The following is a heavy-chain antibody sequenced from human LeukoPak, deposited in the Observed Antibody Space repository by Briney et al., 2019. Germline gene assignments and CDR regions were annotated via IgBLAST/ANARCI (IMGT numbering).Heavy chain of an antibody. CDR2: ISSSGSTI. Sequence: NPGGSLRLSCAASGFTFSDYYMSWIRQAPGKGLEWVSYISSSGSTIYYADSVKGRFTISRDNAKNSLYLQMNSLRAEDTAVYYCASSPPLKYYFDYWGQGTLVTVSS. CDR3: ASSPPLKYYFDY. V-gene: IGHV3-11*01. J-gene: IGHJ4*02. CDR1: GFTFSDYY.